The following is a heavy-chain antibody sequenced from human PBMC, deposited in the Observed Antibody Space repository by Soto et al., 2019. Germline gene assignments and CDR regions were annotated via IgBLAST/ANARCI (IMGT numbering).Heavy chain of an antibody. J-gene: IGHJ5*02. CDR3: ARSVSRRWVLAVAGSWGWFDP. Sequence: ESGGGLVQPGGSLRLSCAASGFTFSSYWMSWVRQAPGKGLEWVANIKQDGSEKYYVDSVKGRFTISRDNAKNSLYLQMNSLRAEDTAVYYCARSVSRRWVLAVAGSWGWFDPWGQGTLVTVSS. CDR2: IKQDGSEK. CDR1: GFTFSSYW. D-gene: IGHD6-19*01. V-gene: IGHV3-7*01.